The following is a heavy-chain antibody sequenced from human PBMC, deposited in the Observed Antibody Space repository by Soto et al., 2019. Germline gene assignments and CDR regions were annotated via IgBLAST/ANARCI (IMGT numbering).Heavy chain of an antibody. CDR3: AKALLIAVAALRYFDY. J-gene: IGHJ4*02. D-gene: IGHD6-19*01. Sequence: EVQLLESGGGLVQPGGSLRLSCAASGFTFSSYAMSWVRQAPGKGLEWVSAISGSGGSTYYADSVKGRFTISRDNSKNTLYLHMNSLRAEDTAVYYCAKALLIAVAALRYFDYRGQGALVTVSS. V-gene: IGHV3-23*01. CDR1: GFTFSSYA. CDR2: ISGSGGST.